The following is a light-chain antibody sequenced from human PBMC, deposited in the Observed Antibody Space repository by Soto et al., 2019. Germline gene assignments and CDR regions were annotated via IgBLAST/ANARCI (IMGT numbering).Light chain of an antibody. CDR1: TSNIGSNT. V-gene: IGLV1-44*01. Sequence: QSALTQPPSASGTPGQRVTISCSGSTSNIGSNTVNWYQQLPGTAPKLLISTNNQRPSGVPDRFSGSKSGTSASLAISGLGSEDEADYYCAAWDDSLSGLVFGGGTQLTVL. J-gene: IGLJ2*01. CDR2: TNN. CDR3: AAWDDSLSGLV.